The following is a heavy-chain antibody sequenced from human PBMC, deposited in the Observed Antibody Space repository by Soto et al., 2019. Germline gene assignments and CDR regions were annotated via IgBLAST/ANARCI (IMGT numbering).Heavy chain of an antibody. CDR2: MYHTGST. J-gene: IGHJ6*02. D-gene: IGHD4-4*01. V-gene: IGHV4-39*01. Sequence: LSLTCIVSGGSVSSRTYYWGWIRQPPGKGLEWIGSMYHTGSTYYNPSLKSRVTITVDTSKNQFSLKLTSVTGADTAMYYCARALFAGYMTTVRFYHMDVWGQGTSVTVSS. CDR3: ARALFAGYMTTVRFYHMDV. CDR1: GGSVSSRTYY.